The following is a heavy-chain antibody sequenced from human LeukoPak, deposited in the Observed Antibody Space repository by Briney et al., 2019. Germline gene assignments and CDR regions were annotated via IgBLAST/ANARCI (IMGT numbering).Heavy chain of an antibody. CDR2: IYHSGTT. J-gene: IGHJ4*02. CDR1: GYSISSGYY. V-gene: IGHV4-38-2*02. Sequence: SETLSLTCTVSGYSISSGYYWGWVRQPPGKGLEWIGSIYHSGTTYYNPSLKSRVTISVDTSKNQFSLNLSSVTAADTAVYYCARGRAANFDYWGREPWSPSPQ. CDR3: ARGRAANFDY. D-gene: IGHD2-15*01.